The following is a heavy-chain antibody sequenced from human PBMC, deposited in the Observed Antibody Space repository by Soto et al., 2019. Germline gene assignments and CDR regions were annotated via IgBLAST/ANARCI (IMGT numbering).Heavy chain of an antibody. V-gene: IGHV4-30-4*01. CDR1: GGSVDSVNHY. CDR2: IYNGGHT. J-gene: IGHJ5*02. D-gene: IGHD6-6*01. Sequence: SETLSLTCSVSGGSVDSVNHYWSWIRQPPGKGLEWIGDIYNGGHTFYNPSLKSRVKILVDKSRNQFSLSLSSVTAAATAVYFCATSEYSSLSINWFDPWGQGALVTVSS. CDR3: ATSEYSSLSINWFDP.